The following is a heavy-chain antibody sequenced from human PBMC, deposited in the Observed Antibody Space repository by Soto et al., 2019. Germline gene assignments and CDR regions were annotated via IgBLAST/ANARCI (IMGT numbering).Heavy chain of an antibody. Sequence: SQTLSLTCAISGDSVSSNSVAWNWIRQSPSRGLEWLGRTYYRSKWSNDYAVSVKSRITINPDTSKSQFSLQLNSVTPDDTAVYYCARDSPGYGDNVLFDYWGQGTPVTVSS. CDR3: ARDSPGYGDNVLFDY. D-gene: IGHD4-17*01. V-gene: IGHV6-1*01. J-gene: IGHJ4*02. CDR1: GDSVSSNSVA. CDR2: TYYRSKWSN.